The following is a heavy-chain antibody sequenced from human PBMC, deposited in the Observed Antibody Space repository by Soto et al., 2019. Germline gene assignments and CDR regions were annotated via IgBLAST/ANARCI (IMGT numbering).Heavy chain of an antibody. CDR3: AKGQTQWGSGPSRFDH. J-gene: IGHJ4*02. Sequence: GGSLRLSCTASGFTFSDYSMNWVRHAPGKGLEWVSDISGSGSTTHYADSVRGRFTISRDNSNDTLFLQMHSLRAEETAVYYCAKGQTQWGSGPSRFDHWGQGTLVTVSS. CDR1: GFTFSDYS. V-gene: IGHV3-48*01. D-gene: IGHD6-19*01. CDR2: ISGSGSTT.